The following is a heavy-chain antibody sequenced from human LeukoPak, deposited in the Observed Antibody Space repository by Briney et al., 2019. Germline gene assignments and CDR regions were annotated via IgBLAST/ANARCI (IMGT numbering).Heavy chain of an antibody. CDR2: INPNSGGT. CDR3: ARDASGSYYKRFDY. J-gene: IGHJ4*02. CDR1: GYTFIGYY. V-gene: IGHV1-2*02. D-gene: IGHD3-10*01. Sequence: GASVKVSCKASGYTFIGYYMHWVRQAPGQGLEWMGWINPNSGGTNFAQEFQGRVSMTRDTSISTAYMELSRLNSDDTAVYYCARDASGSYYKRFDYWGQGTLVTVSS.